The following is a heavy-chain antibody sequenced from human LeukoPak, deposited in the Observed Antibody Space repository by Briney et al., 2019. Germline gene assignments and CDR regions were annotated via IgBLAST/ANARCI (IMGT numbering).Heavy chain of an antibody. CDR1: GFTFGDYA. V-gene: IGHV3-21*01. Sequence: GGSLRLSCTPSGFTFGDYAMTWVRQAPRKGLEWVSSISSSSTYIYQADSVKGRFTISRDNAKNSLYLQMNSLRAEDTAVYYCARVIGYCSSTNCYHDYWGQGTLVTVSS. D-gene: IGHD2-2*01. CDR3: ARVIGYCSSTNCYHDY. J-gene: IGHJ4*02. CDR2: ISSSSTYI.